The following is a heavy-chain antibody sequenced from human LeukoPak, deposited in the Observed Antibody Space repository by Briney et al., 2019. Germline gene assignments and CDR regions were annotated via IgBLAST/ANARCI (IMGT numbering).Heavy chain of an antibody. Sequence: SETLSLTCTVSGVSISSSSYYWGWIRQPPGKGLEWIGSIYYSGSTYYNPSLKSRVTISVDTSKNQFSLKLSPVTAADTAVYFCARGGPPGYYYDYYMDVWGKGTTVTISS. V-gene: IGHV4-39*07. CDR2: IYYSGST. CDR3: ARGGPPGYYYDYYMDV. CDR1: GVSISSSSYY. J-gene: IGHJ6*03.